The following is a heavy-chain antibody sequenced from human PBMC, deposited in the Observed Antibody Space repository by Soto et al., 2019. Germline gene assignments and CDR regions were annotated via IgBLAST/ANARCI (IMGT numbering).Heavy chain of an antibody. V-gene: IGHV4-30-4*01. CDR2: IYYSGST. Sequence: QVQLQESGPGLVKPSQTLSLTCTVSGGSISSGDYYWSWIRQPPGKGLEWIGYIYYSGSTYYNPSLKSRVTISVDTSKNQFSLKLSSVTVADTAVYYCARGDQGELWEHDAFDIWGQGTMVTVSS. CDR3: ARGDQGELWEHDAFDI. D-gene: IGHD3-16*01. CDR1: GGSISSGDYY. J-gene: IGHJ3*02.